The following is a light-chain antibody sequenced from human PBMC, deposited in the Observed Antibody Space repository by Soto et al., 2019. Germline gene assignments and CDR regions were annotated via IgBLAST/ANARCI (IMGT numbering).Light chain of an antibody. CDR1: SSDVGGYNY. CDR3: SSYTISSTLV. V-gene: IGLV2-14*01. J-gene: IGLJ2*01. CDR2: EVS. Sequence: QSALTQPASVSVYPGQSITISCTGTSSDVGGYNYVSWYQQHQGKAPKLMIYEVSNRPSGVSNRFSGSKSGNTASLTISGLQAEDESDYYCSSYTISSTLVLGGGTKLTV.